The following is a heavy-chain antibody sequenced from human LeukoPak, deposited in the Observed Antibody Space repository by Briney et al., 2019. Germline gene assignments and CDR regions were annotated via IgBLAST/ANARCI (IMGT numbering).Heavy chain of an antibody. CDR3: AKTSYHDFWSAPGSHHYLDV. CDR1: GFTFSSYA. V-gene: IGHV3-23*01. J-gene: IGHJ6*03. Sequence: GGSLRLSCAASGFTFSSYAMTWVRQGPGKGLEWVAGISGSGESTYYADSVKGRFTISRDNSKNTLYLQMNSLRAEDTAVYYCAKTSYHDFWSAPGSHHYLDVWGTGTTATVSS. CDR2: ISGSGEST. D-gene: IGHD3-3*01.